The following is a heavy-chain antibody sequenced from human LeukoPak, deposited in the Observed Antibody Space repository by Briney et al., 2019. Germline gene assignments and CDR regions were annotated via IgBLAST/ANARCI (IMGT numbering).Heavy chain of an antibody. Sequence: GASVKVSCKASGYAFTTYDINWVRQAPGQGLEWMGWMNPNSGNTDYAQKFQGRVTMTRNTSITTAFMELNNLRSEDTAVYYCARGPPEHPQGYWGQGTLVTVPS. J-gene: IGHJ4*02. CDR3: ARGPPEHPQGY. CDR2: MNPNSGNT. D-gene: IGHD1-14*01. V-gene: IGHV1-8*01. CDR1: GYAFTTYD.